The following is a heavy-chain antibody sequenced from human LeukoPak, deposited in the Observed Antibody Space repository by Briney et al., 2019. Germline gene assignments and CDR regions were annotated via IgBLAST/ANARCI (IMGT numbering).Heavy chain of an antibody. D-gene: IGHD3-22*01. CDR3: ARTNYYSDGSGYYYYMDV. J-gene: IGHJ6*03. V-gene: IGHV5-51*01. CDR1: GYSFTSYW. Sequence: GKSLKISCKGSGYSFTSYWIGWVRQMPGKGLEWMGIIYPGDSDTRYSPSFQGQVTISADKSISTAYLQWSSLKASDTAMYYCARTNYYSDGSGYYYYMDVWGKGTTVTVSS. CDR2: IYPGDSDT.